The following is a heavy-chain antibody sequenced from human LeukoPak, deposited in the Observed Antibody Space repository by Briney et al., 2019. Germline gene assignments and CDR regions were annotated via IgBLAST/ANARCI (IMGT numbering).Heavy chain of an antibody. CDR2: IYYSGST. CDR3: ARAGIDCSSTSCYTHLDY. Sequence: SETLSLTCTVSGGSISSYYWSWIRQPPGKGLEWIGYIYYSGSTNYNPSLKSRVTISVDTSKNQFSLKLSSVTAADTAVYYCARAGIDCSSTSCYTHLDYWGQGTLVTVSS. D-gene: IGHD2-2*02. V-gene: IGHV4-59*01. J-gene: IGHJ4*02. CDR1: GGSISSYY.